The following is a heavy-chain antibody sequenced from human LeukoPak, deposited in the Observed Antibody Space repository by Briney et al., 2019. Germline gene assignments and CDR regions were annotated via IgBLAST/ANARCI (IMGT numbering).Heavy chain of an antibody. J-gene: IGHJ3*02. CDR2: ISYDGSNK. CDR1: GFTFRSYA. D-gene: IGHD4-17*01. CDR3: ARPDYGDYSAFDI. Sequence: GGSLRLSCAASGFTFRSYAMHWVRQAPGKGLEWVAVISYDGSNKYYADSVKGRFTISRDNSKNTLYLQMNSLRAEDTAVYYCARPDYGDYSAFDIWGQGTMVTVSS. V-gene: IGHV3-30-3*01.